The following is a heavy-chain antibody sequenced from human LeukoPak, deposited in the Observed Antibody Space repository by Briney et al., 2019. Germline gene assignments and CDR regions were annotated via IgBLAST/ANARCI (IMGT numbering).Heavy chain of an antibody. V-gene: IGHV3-15*07. CDR3: ISPRTSSY. CDR2: IKSKIDGGTT. CDR1: GFTFNKAW. Sequence: GGSLRLSCAASGFTFNKAWMNWVRQAPGRGLEWVGRIKSKIDGGTTDYAAPVKGRFIISRDDSKNTLYLQMNSLETEDTALYYCISPRTSSYWGQGTLVTVSS. D-gene: IGHD2-2*01. J-gene: IGHJ4*02.